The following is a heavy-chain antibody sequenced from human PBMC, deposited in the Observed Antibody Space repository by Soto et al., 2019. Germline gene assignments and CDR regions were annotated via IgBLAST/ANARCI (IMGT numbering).Heavy chain of an antibody. Sequence: PGGSLRLSCEASGFSFEIYDMNWVRQAPGEGLEWGSSISSNSDSIFSGDSVKGRFIISRDKAKNSLFLQMHSLRAEDTAVYFCAKHNLPCANRYTTDDWGQGTLDNVSS. D-gene: IGHD3-16*02. CDR3: AKHNLPCANRYTTDD. J-gene: IGHJ4*02. CDR2: ISSNSDSI. V-gene: IGHV3-21*04. CDR1: GFSFEIYD.